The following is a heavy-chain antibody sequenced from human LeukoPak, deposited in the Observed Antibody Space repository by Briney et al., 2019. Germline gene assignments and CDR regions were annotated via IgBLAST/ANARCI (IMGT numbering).Heavy chain of an antibody. D-gene: IGHD3-22*01. J-gene: IGHJ4*02. CDR1: GFTFDDYA. V-gene: IGHV3-43*02. Sequence: GGSLRLSCAASGFTFDDYAMHWVRQAPGKGLEWVSLISGDGGSTYCADSVKGRFTISRDNSKNSLYLQMNSLRTEDTALYYCAKDMSYYYDSSGYFETPGYWGQGTLVTVSS. CDR3: AKDMSYYYDSSGYFETPGY. CDR2: ISGDGGST.